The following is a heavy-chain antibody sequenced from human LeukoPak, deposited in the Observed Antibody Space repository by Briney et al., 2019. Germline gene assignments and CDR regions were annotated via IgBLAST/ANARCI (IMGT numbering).Heavy chain of an antibody. CDR3: ARSGYSSSWYAGRDYYYMDV. D-gene: IGHD6-13*01. CDR1: GFTFRTYG. Sequence: GRSLRLSCAASGFTFRTYGMHWVRQTPGKGLEWVANIKQDGSEKYYVDSVKGRFTISRDNAKNSLYLQMNSLRAEDTAVYYCARSGYSSSWYAGRDYYYMDVWGKGTTVTVSS. CDR2: IKQDGSEK. J-gene: IGHJ6*03. V-gene: IGHV3-7*01.